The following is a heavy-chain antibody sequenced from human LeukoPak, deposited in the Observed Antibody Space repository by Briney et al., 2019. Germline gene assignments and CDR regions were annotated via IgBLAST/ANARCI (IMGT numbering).Heavy chain of an antibody. CDR1: GGSISSSSYY. CDR3: ARDRSSGYYSDY. Sequence: SGTLSLTCTVSGGSISSSSYYWGWIRQPPGKGLEWIGSIYYSGSTYYNPSLKSRVTISVDTSKNQFSLKLSSVTAADTAVYYCARDRSSGYYSDYWGQGTLVTVSS. CDR2: IYYSGST. J-gene: IGHJ4*02. V-gene: IGHV4-39*02. D-gene: IGHD3-22*01.